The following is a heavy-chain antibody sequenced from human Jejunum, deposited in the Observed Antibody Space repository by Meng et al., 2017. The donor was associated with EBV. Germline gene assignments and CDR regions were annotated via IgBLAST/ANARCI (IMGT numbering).Heavy chain of an antibody. J-gene: IGHJ2*01. V-gene: IGHV3-72*01. Sequence: EAQLVESGGGLVQPGGSLILSCSGSGFTFSDFYLDWVRQAPGKGLEWIGRIRNKANSYATHYAASVTGRFTVSRDDSKNSVYLQMNSLRTEDTAVYYCVRVRLGSSKYFDLWGRGTLVTVSS. D-gene: IGHD3-10*01. CDR1: GFTFSDFY. CDR2: IRNKANSYAT. CDR3: VRVRLGSSKYFDL.